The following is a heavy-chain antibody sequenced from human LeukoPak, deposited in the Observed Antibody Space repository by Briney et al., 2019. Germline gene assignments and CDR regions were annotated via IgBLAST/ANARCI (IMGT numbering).Heavy chain of an antibody. D-gene: IGHD6-13*01. J-gene: IGHJ4*02. CDR1: VGSLSSSSYY. Sequence: SETLSLTCTVSVGSLSSSSYYWGRIRQPPGKGLEWIGSFYYSGSTYYHPSRKSRVTISVDTSKNQFSLKLSSVTAADTAVYYGARLSGRYSSSWGRYFDYWGQGTLVTVSS. CDR3: ARLSGRYSSSWGRYFDY. CDR2: FYYSGST. V-gene: IGHV4-39*07.